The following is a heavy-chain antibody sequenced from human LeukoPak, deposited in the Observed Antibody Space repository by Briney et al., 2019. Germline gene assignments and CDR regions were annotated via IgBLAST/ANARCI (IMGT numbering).Heavy chain of an antibody. CDR2: IHTSGST. Sequence: SETLSLTCTVSGGSISSYYWSWIRQPAGKGLEWIGRIHTSGSTNYNPSLKSRVTMSVDTSKNQFSLKLSSVTAADTAVYYCARGITMVRGSQAWFDPWGQGTLVTVSS. V-gene: IGHV4-4*07. CDR1: GGSISSYY. CDR3: ARGITMVRGSQAWFDP. D-gene: IGHD3-10*01. J-gene: IGHJ5*02.